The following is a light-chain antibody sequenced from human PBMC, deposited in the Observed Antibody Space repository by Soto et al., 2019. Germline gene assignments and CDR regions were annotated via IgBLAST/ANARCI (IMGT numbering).Light chain of an antibody. Sequence: EIGMTQSPATLSVSPGERATLSCMASQSVSSNVAWYQQKPGQAPGLLIYGASTRATGIPARFSGSGSGTDFTLTISRLEPEDFAVYYCQQYGSLPLTFGGGAKVDIK. CDR1: QSVSSN. CDR3: QQYGSLPLT. V-gene: IGKV3-15*01. CDR2: GAS. J-gene: IGKJ4*01.